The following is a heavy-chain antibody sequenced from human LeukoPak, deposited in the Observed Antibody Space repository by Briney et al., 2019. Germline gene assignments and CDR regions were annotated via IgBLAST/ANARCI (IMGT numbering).Heavy chain of an antibody. CDR1: GFTFSSYA. V-gene: IGHV3-30-3*01. Sequence: GRSLRLSCAASGFTFSSYAMHWVRQAPGKGLEWAAVISYDGSNKYYADSVKGRFTISRDNSKNTLYLQMNSLRAEDTAVYYCARDYTDLLDAFDIWGQGTMVTVSS. J-gene: IGHJ3*02. CDR2: ISYDGSNK. D-gene: IGHD3-16*01. CDR3: ARDYTDLLDAFDI.